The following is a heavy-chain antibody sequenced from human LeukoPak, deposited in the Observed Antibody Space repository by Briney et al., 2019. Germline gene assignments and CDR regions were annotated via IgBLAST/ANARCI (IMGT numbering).Heavy chain of an antibody. Sequence: PSETLSLTCAVYGGSFSGYYWSWIRQPPGKGLEWIGEINHSGSTNYNPSLKSRVTISVDTSKNQFSLKLSSVTAADTAVYYCASRVRFLEWSNWFDPWGQGTLVTVSS. CDR3: ASRVRFLEWSNWFDP. D-gene: IGHD3-3*01. CDR1: GGSFSGYY. CDR2: INHSGST. J-gene: IGHJ5*02. V-gene: IGHV4-34*01.